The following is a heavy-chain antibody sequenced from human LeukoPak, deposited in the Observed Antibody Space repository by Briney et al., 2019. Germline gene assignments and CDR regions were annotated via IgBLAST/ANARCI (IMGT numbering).Heavy chain of an antibody. V-gene: IGHV4-30-4*01. CDR1: GGSISSGDYY. CDR3: ARGGLWFLPHFDY. J-gene: IGHJ4*02. D-gene: IGHD3-10*01. Sequence: SETLSLTCTVSGGSISSGDYYWSWIRQPPGKGLEWIGYIYYSGSTDYNPSLKSRVTISVDTSKNQFSLKLSSVTAADTAVYYCARGGLWFLPHFDYWGQGTLVTVSS. CDR2: IYYSGST.